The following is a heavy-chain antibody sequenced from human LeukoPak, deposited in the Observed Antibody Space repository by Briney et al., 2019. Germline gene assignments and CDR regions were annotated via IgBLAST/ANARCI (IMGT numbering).Heavy chain of an antibody. Sequence: ASVKVSCKASGYTFTSYAMNWVRQAPGQGLEWMGWINTNTGNPTYAQGFTGRFVFSLDTSVSTAYLQISSLKAEDTAVYYCAREGAYGSGSYYAGWGIDYWGQGTLVTVSS. CDR1: GYTFTSYA. V-gene: IGHV7-4-1*02. D-gene: IGHD3-10*01. J-gene: IGHJ4*02. CDR2: INTNTGNP. CDR3: AREGAYGSGSYYAGWGIDY.